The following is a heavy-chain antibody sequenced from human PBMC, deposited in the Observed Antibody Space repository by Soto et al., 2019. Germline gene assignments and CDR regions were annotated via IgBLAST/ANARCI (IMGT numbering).Heavy chain of an antibody. CDR3: ARRSGAARVKYYFDY. CDR2: IYYSGST. V-gene: IGHV4-39*01. CDR1: GGSISSSSYY. D-gene: IGHD6-6*01. Sequence: PSETLSLTCTVSGGSISSSSYYWGWIRQPPGKGLEWIGSIYYSGSTYYNPSLKSRVTISVDTSKNQFSLKLSSVTAADTAVYYCARRSGAARVKYYFDYWGQGTLVTVSS. J-gene: IGHJ4*02.